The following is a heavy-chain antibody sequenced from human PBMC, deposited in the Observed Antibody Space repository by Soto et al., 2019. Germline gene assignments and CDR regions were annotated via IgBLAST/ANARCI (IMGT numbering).Heavy chain of an antibody. D-gene: IGHD6-19*01. CDR3: TTVDAVVLN. V-gene: IGHV3-15*01. Sequence: EVQLVESGGGLVKPGGSLRLSCAASGFTFSNAWMSWVRQAPGGGLEWVGHIKRNIDGGTTDYAAPVKGRFAISRDDSNSILYLEMNSLRSEDTAVYYCTTVDAVVLNWGQGLLVTVSS. J-gene: IGHJ4*02. CDR2: IKRNIDGGTT. CDR1: GFTFSNAW.